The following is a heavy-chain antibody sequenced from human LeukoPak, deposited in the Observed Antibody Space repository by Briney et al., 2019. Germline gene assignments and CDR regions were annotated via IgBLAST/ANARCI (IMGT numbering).Heavy chain of an antibody. CDR3: AKGCSGPNCHDY. CDR1: GFTFSTSA. V-gene: IGHV3-23*01. D-gene: IGHD2-15*01. J-gene: IGHJ4*02. Sequence: ETGGSLRLSCAASGFTFSTSAMTWVRQAPGKGLEWVSAISGGSGYIYFADSVKGRFTISKDNSKNTMYLQMNSMRAEDTAVYYCAKGCSGPNCHDYWGQGTLVTVSS. CDR2: ISGGSGYI.